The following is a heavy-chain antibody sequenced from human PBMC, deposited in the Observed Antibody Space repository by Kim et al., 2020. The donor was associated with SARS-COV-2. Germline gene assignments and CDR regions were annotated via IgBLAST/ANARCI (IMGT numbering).Heavy chain of an antibody. V-gene: IGHV3-7*01. J-gene: IGHJ4*02. Sequence: SEKYYVDSVKGRFTISRDNAKNSLYLQMNSLRAEDTAVYYCARDLPFFDYWGQGTLVTVSS. CDR2: SEK. CDR3: ARDLPFFDY.